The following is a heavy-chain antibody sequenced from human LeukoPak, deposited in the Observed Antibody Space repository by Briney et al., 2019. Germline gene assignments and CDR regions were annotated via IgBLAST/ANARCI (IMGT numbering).Heavy chain of an antibody. CDR3: ASPRVAVTSSHAFDI. J-gene: IGHJ3*02. CDR1: GGTFSSYA. V-gene: IGHV1-69*01. Sequence: SVKVSCKASGGTFSSYAISWVRQAPGQGLEWMGGIIPIFGTANYAQKFQGRVTITADESTSTAYMELSSLRSEDTAVYYCASPRVAVTSSHAFDIWGQGTMVTVSS. D-gene: IGHD4-17*01. CDR2: IIPIFGTA.